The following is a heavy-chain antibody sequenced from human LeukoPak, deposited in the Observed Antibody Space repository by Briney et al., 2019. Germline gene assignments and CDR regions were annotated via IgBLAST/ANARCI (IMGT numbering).Heavy chain of an antibody. CDR1: GYSFTSYW. D-gene: IGHD6-13*01. V-gene: IGHV5-51*01. CDR2: IYPGDSDP. CDR3: ARRGVAAAYDY. Sequence: NLGESLKISCKGSGYSFTSYWIAWVRQMPGKGLEWMGIIYPGDSDPRYSPSFQGQVTISADKSISTAYLQWSSLKASDSAMYYCARRGVAAAYDYWGQGTLVSVSS. J-gene: IGHJ4*02.